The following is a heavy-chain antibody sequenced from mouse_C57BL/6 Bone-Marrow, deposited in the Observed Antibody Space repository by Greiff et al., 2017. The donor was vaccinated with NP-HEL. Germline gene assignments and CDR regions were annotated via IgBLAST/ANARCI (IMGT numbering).Heavy chain of an antibody. CDR3: GRQGNWDDAMDY. CDR2: ISNGGGST. V-gene: IGHV5-12*01. J-gene: IGHJ4*01. D-gene: IGHD4-1*01. Sequence: EVKVVESGGGLVQPGGSLKLSCAASGFTFSDYYMYWVRQTPEKRLEWVAYISNGGGSTYYPDTVKGRFTISRDNAKNTHDLQMSRLKSEDTAMYYCGRQGNWDDAMDYWGQGTSVTVSS. CDR1: GFTFSDYY.